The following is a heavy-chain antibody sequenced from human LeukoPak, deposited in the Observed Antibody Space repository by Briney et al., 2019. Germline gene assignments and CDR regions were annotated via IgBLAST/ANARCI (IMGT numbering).Heavy chain of an antibody. CDR2: IFPGDSDT. J-gene: IGHJ4*02. V-gene: IGHV5-51*01. CDR1: GYSFTTYW. CDR3: ATSESQTRFDY. Sequence: GESLKISCKGSGYSFTTYWISWVRQMPGKGLEWIGIIFPGDSDTTYSPSLQGQVTISADTSINTAYLQWSSLRASDTAMYYCATSESQTRFDYWGQGTPVTVSS. D-gene: IGHD1/OR15-1a*01.